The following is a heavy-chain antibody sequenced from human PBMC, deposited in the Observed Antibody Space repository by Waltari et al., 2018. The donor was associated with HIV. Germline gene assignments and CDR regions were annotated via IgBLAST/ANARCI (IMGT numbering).Heavy chain of an antibody. D-gene: IGHD3-16*02. Sequence: QVQLVQSGAEVKKPGASVKVSCKASGYTFTSYDINWVRQATGQGLEWMGWMNPNSGNTGYAQKFQGRVTMTRNTSISTAYMELSSLRSEDTAVYYCARVDYDYVWGSYRYTGLDYWGQGTLVTVSS. J-gene: IGHJ4*02. CDR3: ARVDYDYVWGSYRYTGLDY. CDR1: GYTFTSYD. V-gene: IGHV1-8*01. CDR2: MNPNSGNT.